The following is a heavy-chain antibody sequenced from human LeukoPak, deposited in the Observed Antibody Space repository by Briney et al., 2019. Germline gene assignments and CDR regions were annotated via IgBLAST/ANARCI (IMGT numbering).Heavy chain of an antibody. D-gene: IGHD4-11*01. V-gene: IGHV4-59*01. Sequence: SETLSLTCTVTGSSISSYYWSWIRQPPGKGLEWIGYIYYSGSTNYNPSLKSRVTISVDTSKNQFSLKLSSVAAADTAVYYCARTYSNYENYYGMDVWGQGTTVTVSS. CDR3: ARTYSNYENYYGMDV. CDR1: GSSISSYY. CDR2: IYYSGST. J-gene: IGHJ6*02.